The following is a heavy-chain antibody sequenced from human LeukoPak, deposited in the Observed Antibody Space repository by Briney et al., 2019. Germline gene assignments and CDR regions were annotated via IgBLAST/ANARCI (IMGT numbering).Heavy chain of an antibody. CDR2: ISSSSSYI. CDR3: ARDWPYSSSAVDY. D-gene: IGHD6-6*01. Sequence: PGRSLRLSCAASGFTFSSYSMNWVRQAPGKGLEWVSPISSSSSYIYYADSVKGRFTISRDNAKNSLYLQMNSLRAEDTAVYYCARDWPYSSSAVDYWGQGTLVTVSS. CDR1: GFTFSSYS. V-gene: IGHV3-21*01. J-gene: IGHJ4*02.